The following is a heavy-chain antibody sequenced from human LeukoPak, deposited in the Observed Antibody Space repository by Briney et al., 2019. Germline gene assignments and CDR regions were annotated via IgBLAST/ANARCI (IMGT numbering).Heavy chain of an antibody. Sequence: SQTLSLTCAISGDSVSSNSVTWNWIRQSPSRGLEWLGRTYYRSTWYNDYAVSVRGQITVNPDTSENQFSLHLNSVTLEDTAVYYCARRLTQYDCFDPWGQGILVTVSS. CDR2: TYYRSTWYN. D-gene: IGHD2-2*01. CDR3: ARRLTQYDCFDP. V-gene: IGHV6-1*01. J-gene: IGHJ5*02. CDR1: GDSVSSNSVT.